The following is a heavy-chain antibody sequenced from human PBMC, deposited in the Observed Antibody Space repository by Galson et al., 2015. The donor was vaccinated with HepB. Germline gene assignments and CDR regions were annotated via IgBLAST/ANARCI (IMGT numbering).Heavy chain of an antibody. CDR2: ISKDGSNK. CDR1: GFTFSSYA. V-gene: IGHV3-30*04. J-gene: IGHJ3*02. D-gene: IGHD1-26*01. Sequence: SLRLSCAASGFTFSSYAIHWVRQAPGKGLEWVAVISKDGSNKYYADSVKDRFTISRDNSESTLYLLMSSLRPEDTAVYYCARDPYTVSPWGEAFDIWGQGRVVTVSS. CDR3: ARDPYTVSPWGEAFDI.